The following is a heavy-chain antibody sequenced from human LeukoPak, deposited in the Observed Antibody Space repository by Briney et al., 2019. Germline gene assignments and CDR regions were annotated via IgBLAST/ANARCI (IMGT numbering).Heavy chain of an antibody. CDR3: ARDSTGDENWFDP. D-gene: IGHD2-21*02. J-gene: IGHJ5*02. Sequence: GGSLRLSCAASGFTVSSNYMSWVRQAPGKGLEWVSVIYSGGSTYYADSVKGRFTISRDNSKDTLYLQMNSLRAEDTAVYYCARDSTGDENWFDPWGQGTLVTVSS. CDR2: IYSGGST. V-gene: IGHV3-53*01. CDR1: GFTVSSNY.